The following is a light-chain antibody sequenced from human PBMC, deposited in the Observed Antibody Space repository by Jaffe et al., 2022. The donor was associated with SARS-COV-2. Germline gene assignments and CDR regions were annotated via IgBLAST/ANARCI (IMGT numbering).Light chain of an antibody. CDR1: RTVFYSADTKDY. V-gene: IGKV4-1*01. CDR3: QQYFTNPFT. J-gene: IGKJ3*01. CDR2: WAS. Sequence: DIVMTQSPEYLSESLGERVTINCRSTRTVFYSADTKDYLAWFQQKPRQPPKLLFYWASARESGVPDRFSASGSGTDFTLTINSLQAEDVATYYCQQYFTNPFTFGPGTKVDLK.